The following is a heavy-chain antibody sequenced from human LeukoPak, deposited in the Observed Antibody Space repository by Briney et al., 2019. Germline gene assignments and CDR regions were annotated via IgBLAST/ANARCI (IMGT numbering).Heavy chain of an antibody. CDR3: ARVLRYSYGGPYFDY. J-gene: IGHJ4*02. V-gene: IGHV4-39*07. Sequence: SETLSLTCTVSGGSISNSGYYWGWIRQPPGKGLEWIGEINHSGSTNYNPSLKSRVTISVDTSKNPFSLKLSSVTAADTAVYYCARVLRYSYGGPYFDYWGQGTLVTVSS. CDR1: GGSISNSGYY. D-gene: IGHD5-18*01. CDR2: INHSGST.